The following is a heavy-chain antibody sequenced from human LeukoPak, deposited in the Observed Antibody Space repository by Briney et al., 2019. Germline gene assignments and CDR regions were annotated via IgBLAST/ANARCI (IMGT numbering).Heavy chain of an antibody. CDR1: GYTFTGYY. D-gene: IGHD3-10*01. Sequence: ASVKVSCKASGYTFTGYYMHWVRKAPGQGLEWMGRINPNSGGTNYAQKFQGRVTMTRDTSISTAYMELSRLRSDDTAVYYCAGGMGSGSYYNVKPDYLGQGTLVTGS. CDR3: AGGMGSGSYYNVKPDY. CDR2: INPNSGGT. V-gene: IGHV1-2*06. J-gene: IGHJ4*02.